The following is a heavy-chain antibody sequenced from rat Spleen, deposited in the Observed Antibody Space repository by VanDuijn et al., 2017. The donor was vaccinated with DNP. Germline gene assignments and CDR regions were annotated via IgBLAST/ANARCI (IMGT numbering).Heavy chain of an antibody. D-gene: IGHD1-4*01. Sequence: QVQLQQSGAELAKPGSSVKTSCKASGSTFTTYYMTWIKQTTGQGLEYIGYINTGSGGTNYNEKFRGKATLTVDTSSNTAFMQLSSLTPDDSAVYYCARRRLPYWYFDFWGPGTMVTVSS. CDR3: ARRRLPYWYFDF. V-gene: IGHV1-43*01. CDR1: GSTFTTYY. J-gene: IGHJ1*01. CDR2: INTGSGGT.